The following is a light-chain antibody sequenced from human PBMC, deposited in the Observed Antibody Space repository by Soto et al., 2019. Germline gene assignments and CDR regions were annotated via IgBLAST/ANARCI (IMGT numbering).Light chain of an antibody. CDR3: AAWDDSLNGPV. CDR1: SSNIGNNA. J-gene: IGLJ2*01. Sequence: QSVLTQPPSVSEAPRQRVTISCSGSSSNIGNNAVNWYQKLPGKAPKLLIYYDDLLPSGVSDRFSGSKSGTSASLAISGLQSEDEADYYCAAWDDSLNGPVFGGGTKVTVL. V-gene: IGLV1-36*01. CDR2: YDD.